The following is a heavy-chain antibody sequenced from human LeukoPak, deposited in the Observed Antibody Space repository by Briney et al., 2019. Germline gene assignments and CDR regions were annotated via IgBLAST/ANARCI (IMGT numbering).Heavy chain of an antibody. V-gene: IGHV3-30-3*01. CDR1: GFPFSGYA. Sequence: QPGRSLRLSCAASGFPFSGYAIHWVRQAPGKGLEWVAVISYDGSSEYYADSVKGRFTISRDNSKNTLYLQMNSLRTEDTAVYYCARVPYVSGTFDYWGQGTLVTVSS. J-gene: IGHJ4*02. D-gene: IGHD3-10*01. CDR2: ISYDGSSE. CDR3: ARVPYVSGTFDY.